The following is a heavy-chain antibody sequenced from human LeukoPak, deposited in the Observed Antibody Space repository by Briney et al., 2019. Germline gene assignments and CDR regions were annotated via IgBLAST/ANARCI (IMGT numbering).Heavy chain of an antibody. V-gene: IGHV3-7*01. CDR1: GFTFITYW. CDR2: IKQDGSEK. Sequence: GGSLRLSCAASGFTFITYWMSWVRQAPGKGLEWVANIKQDGSEKYYVDSVKGRFTISRDNAKNSLYLQMNSLRAEDTAVYYCARDSYGHDYWGQGTLVTVSS. CDR3: ARDSYGHDY. J-gene: IGHJ4*02. D-gene: IGHD5-18*01.